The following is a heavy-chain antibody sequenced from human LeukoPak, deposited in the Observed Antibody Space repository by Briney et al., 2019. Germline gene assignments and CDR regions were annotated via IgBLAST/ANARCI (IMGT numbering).Heavy chain of an antibody. CDR2: ISYDGSNK. D-gene: IGHD2/OR15-2a*01. J-gene: IGHJ4*02. Sequence: GGSLRLSCAASGFTFSSYVMHWVLQAPGKGLEWVAVISYDGSNKVYADSVKGRFTISRDNSKNTLYLQMNSLRAEDTAVYYCARDTSPLGFDYWGQGTLVTVSS. CDR3: ARDTSPLGFDY. V-gene: IGHV3-30*04. CDR1: GFTFSSYV.